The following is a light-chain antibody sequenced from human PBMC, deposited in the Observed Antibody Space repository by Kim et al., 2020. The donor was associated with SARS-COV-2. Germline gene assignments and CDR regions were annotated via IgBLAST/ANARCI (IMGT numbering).Light chain of an antibody. CDR1: SGHSSFP. CDR3: QTWGSGTWV. J-gene: IGLJ3*02. V-gene: IGLV4-69*02. CDR2: VKSDGSH. Sequence: QPVVTQSPSASASLGASVMLTCTLSSGHSSFPITWHQQQPQKGPRYLMKVKSDGSHSKGDAIPDRFSGSSSGAERYLIISSLQSEDEADYYCQTWGSGTWVFGGWTQLTVL.